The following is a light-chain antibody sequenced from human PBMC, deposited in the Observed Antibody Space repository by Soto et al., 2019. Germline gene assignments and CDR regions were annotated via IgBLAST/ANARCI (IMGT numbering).Light chain of an antibody. CDR1: SSNIGSNY. J-gene: IGLJ1*01. V-gene: IGLV1-47*01. CDR3: AAWDDSLREV. Sequence: QPVLTQPPSASGTPGQRVTISCSGSSSNIGSNYVYWYQQLPGTAPKLLIYRNNQRPSGVPDRFSGSKSGTSASLAISGLRSEDEADYYCAAWDDSLREVFGTGTKVTVL. CDR2: RNN.